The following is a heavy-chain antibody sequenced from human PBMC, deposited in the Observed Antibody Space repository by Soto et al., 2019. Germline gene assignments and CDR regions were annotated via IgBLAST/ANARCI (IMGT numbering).Heavy chain of an antibody. J-gene: IGHJ6*02. CDR3: ARAGDSGRYYYYGMDV. V-gene: IGHV6-1*01. CDR2: TYYRSKWYN. CDR1: GDSVSSNSAA. Sequence: PSQTLSLTCAISGDSVSSNSAAWNWIRQSPSRGLEWLGRTYYRSKWYNDYAVSVKSRITISPDTSKNQFSLQLNSVTPEDTAVYYCARAGDSGRYYYYGMDVWGQGTTVTVSS. D-gene: IGHD5-12*01.